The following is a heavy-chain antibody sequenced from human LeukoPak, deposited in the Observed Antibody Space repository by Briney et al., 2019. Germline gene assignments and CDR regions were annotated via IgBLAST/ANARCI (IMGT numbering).Heavy chain of an antibody. CDR2: IYTSGST. CDR1: GGSISSYY. CDR3: ARGLLRGTKDYGMDV. J-gene: IGHJ6*02. Sequence: SETLSLTCTVSGGSISSYYWSWIRQPAGKGLEWIGRIYTSGSTNYNPSLKSRVTMSVDTSKNQFSLKLSSVTAADTAVYYCARGLLRGTKDYGMDVWGQGTTVTVPS. V-gene: IGHV4-4*07. D-gene: IGHD3-10*01.